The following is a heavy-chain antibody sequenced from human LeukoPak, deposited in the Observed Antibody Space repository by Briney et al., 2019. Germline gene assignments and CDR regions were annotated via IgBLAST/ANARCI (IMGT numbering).Heavy chain of an antibody. CDR2: IYPGDSDT. D-gene: IGHD6-6*01. Sequence: GESLKISCKGSGYSFTSYWIGWVRQMPGKGLEWMGIIYPGDSDTRYSPSFQGQVTISADKSISTAYLQWSSLKASDTAMYYCARLRGIAARPGTNWFDPWGQGTLVTVSS. CDR3: ARLRGIAARPGTNWFDP. J-gene: IGHJ5*02. V-gene: IGHV5-51*01. CDR1: GYSFTSYW.